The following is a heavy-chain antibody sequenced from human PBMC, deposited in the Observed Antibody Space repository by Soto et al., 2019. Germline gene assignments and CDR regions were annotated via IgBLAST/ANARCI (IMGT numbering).Heavy chain of an antibody. V-gene: IGHV3-53*04. J-gene: IGHJ3*02. CDR3: ASGISAFDYLRSKLGKGFDI. Sequence: EVQLVESGGGLVQPGGSLRLSCAASGFTGSSNSMSWVRQAPGKGLEWVSVLYSDDKTYYADSVKGRFTISRHNSKNTLYLPMNSLRVEDTALYYCASGISAFDYLRSKLGKGFDIWGQGTVVTVAS. CDR2: LYSDDKT. D-gene: IGHD3-16*01. CDR1: GFTGSSNS.